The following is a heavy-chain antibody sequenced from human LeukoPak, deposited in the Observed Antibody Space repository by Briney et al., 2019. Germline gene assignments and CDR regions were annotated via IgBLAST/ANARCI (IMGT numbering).Heavy chain of an antibody. J-gene: IGHJ5*02. CDR2: INHSGST. CDR1: GGSFSGYY. D-gene: IGHD2-15*01. CDR3: ARGRVVVVVAATFNWFDP. Sequence: SETLSLTCAVYGGSFSGYYWGWIRQPPGKGLEWIGEINHSGSTNYNPSLKSRVTISVDTSKNQFSLKLSSVTAADTAVYYCARGRVVVVVAATFNWFDPWGQGTLVTVSS. V-gene: IGHV4-34*01.